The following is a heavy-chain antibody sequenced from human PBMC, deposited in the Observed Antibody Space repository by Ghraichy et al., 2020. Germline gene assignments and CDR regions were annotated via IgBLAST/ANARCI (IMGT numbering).Heavy chain of an antibody. CDR3: AKVGDDYGDYGSFDS. Sequence: ESLNISCAASGFTFSTYAMNWVRQAPGKGLEWVSTISGSYGSTYYADSVKGRFTISRDDSKNMVYLQMNRLRAEDTALYYCAKVGDDYGDYGSFDSWGQGTLVTVSS. J-gene: IGHJ4*02. CDR1: GFTFSTYA. V-gene: IGHV3-23*01. D-gene: IGHD4-17*01. CDR2: ISGSYGST.